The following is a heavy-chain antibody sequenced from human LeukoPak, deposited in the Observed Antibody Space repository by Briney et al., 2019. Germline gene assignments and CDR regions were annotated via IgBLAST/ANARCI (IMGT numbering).Heavy chain of an antibody. CDR1: GDSISSGSYY. D-gene: IGHD3-10*01. CDR3: ASNMVRGAEDYFGY. CDR2: IYGRGGS. J-gene: IGHJ4*02. V-gene: IGHV4-61*02. Sequence: SETLSLTCTVSGDSISSGSYYWNWIRQPAGKGLEWIGRIYGRGGSNYNPSLKSRVTISIDKSKNQFSLKMNSVTAPDTAVYYCASNMVRGAEDYFGYWGQGTLVTVSS.